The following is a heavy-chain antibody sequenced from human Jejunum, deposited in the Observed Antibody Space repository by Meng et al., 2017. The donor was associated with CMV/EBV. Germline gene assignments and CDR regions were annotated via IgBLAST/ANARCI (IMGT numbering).Heavy chain of an antibody. CDR2: INAGNGNT. V-gene: IGHV1-3*01. D-gene: IGHD2-2*01. CDR1: GYSFTTYA. Sequence: QVQLVQSGAEVKKPGASVKVSCKAFGYSFTTYAMHWVRQAPGQRLEWMGWINAGNGNTKYSEKFQSRVTITRDTAASTAYMELSSLRSEDTAVYYCARTGCSSSSCYDYWGQGTLVTVSS. CDR3: ARTGCSSSSCYDY. J-gene: IGHJ4*02.